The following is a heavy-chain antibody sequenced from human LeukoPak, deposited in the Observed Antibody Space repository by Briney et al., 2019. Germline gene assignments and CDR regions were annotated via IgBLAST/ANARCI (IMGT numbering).Heavy chain of an antibody. Sequence: SETLSLTCAVYGGSFSGYYWSWVRQPPGKGLEWIGEINHSGSTNYNPSLKSRVTISVDTSKNQFSLKLSSVTAADTAVYYCASLQIMWRARYGTDVWGQGTTVTVSS. J-gene: IGHJ6*02. CDR3: ASLQIMWRARYGTDV. CDR2: INHSGST. V-gene: IGHV4-34*01. CDR1: GGSFSGYY. D-gene: IGHD2-21*01.